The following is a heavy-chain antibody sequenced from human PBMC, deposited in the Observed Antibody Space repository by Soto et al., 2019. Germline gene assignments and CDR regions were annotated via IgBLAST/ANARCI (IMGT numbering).Heavy chain of an antibody. CDR2: TSYTGNN. CDR3: ARDMHAGFPPYFDP. J-gene: IGHJ5*02. CDR1: GGSVTSHH. D-gene: IGHD2-8*01. Sequence: PSKTLSLTCFVSGGSVTSHHWSLMRQFPGQGLEWIAYTSYTGNNNYNPSRQSRGTISLDTSKNQLSLKLTSMTAADTAVSYCARDMHAGFPPYFDPWGQGTMVIAS. V-gene: IGHV4-59*02.